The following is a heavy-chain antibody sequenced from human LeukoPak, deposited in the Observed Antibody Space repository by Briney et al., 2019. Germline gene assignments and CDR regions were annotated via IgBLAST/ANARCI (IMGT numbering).Heavy chain of an antibody. CDR1: GGSFSGYY. J-gene: IGHJ5*02. V-gene: IGHV4-34*01. CDR2: INHSGST. CDR3: ARGPKTYFIAAAGINWFDP. Sequence: SETLSLTCAVYGGSFSGYYWSWIRQPPGKGLEWIGEINHSGSTNYNPSLKSRVTISVDTSKNQFSLKLSSVTAADTAVYYCARGPKTYFIAAAGINWFDPWGQGTLVTVSS. D-gene: IGHD6-13*01.